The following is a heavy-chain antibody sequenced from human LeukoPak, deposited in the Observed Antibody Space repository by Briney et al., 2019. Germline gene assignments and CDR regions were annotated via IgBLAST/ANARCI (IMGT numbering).Heavy chain of an antibody. CDR2: ISYDGSNQ. CDR3: AKDVEYYDGSGSYLQPNYYYAMDV. CDR1: GFTFSSYG. J-gene: IGHJ6*02. Sequence: GGSLRISFAASGFTFSSYGMHWVRQAPGKGLEWVAVISYDGSNQYYADSVKGRFTISRDNSKNTLYLQMNSLRAEDTAVYYCAKDVEYYDGSGSYLQPNYYYAMDVWGQGTTVTVSS. D-gene: IGHD3-10*01. V-gene: IGHV3-30*18.